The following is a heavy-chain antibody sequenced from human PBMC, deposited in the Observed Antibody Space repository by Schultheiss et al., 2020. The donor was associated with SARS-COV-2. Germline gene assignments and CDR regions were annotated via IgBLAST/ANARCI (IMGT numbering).Heavy chain of an antibody. J-gene: IGHJ3*02. CDR1: GGSINNGDYF. Sequence: SETLSLTCTVSGGSINNGDYFWSWIRQPPGRALEWIGYIYYSGNTYYNPSLRSRISMSVDTSKNQFSLKLSSVTAADTAVHYCARAHQYCSGGSCYPDAFDIWGQGTMVTVSS. V-gene: IGHV4-30-4*02. CDR2: IYYSGNT. D-gene: IGHD2-15*01. CDR3: ARAHQYCSGGSCYPDAFDI.